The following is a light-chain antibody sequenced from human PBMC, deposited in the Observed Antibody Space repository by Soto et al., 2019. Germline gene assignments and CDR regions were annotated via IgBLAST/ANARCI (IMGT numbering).Light chain of an antibody. CDR1: ESVSDD. CDR3: QQHNQWPIT. V-gene: IGKV3D-15*01. Sequence: IVLTQSPANLSVSPGERATLSCRASESVSDDLAWYQQKPGQAPRLLIYYISTRATGIPARFSGSGSGTEFTLTINSLQSEDSAVYYCQQHNQWPITFGQGTRLEI. CDR2: YIS. J-gene: IGKJ5*01.